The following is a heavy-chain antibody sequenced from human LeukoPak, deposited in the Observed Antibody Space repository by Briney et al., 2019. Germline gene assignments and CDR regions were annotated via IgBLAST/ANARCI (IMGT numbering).Heavy chain of an antibody. CDR2: IKQDGSEK. D-gene: IGHD5-12*01. Sequence: PGGSLRLSCAASGFTFSSYWMSWVRQAPGKGLEWVANIKQDGSEKYYVDSVKGRFTISRDNAKNSLYLQMNSLRAEDTAVYYGARDKLDLLDYYDCGIDVWGQGTTVTVSS. J-gene: IGHJ6*02. V-gene: IGHV3-7*01. CDR1: GFTFSSYW. CDR3: ARDKLDLLDYYDCGIDV.